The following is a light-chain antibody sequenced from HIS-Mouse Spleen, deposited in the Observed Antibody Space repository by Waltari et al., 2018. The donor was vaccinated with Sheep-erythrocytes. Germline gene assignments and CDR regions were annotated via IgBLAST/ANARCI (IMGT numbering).Light chain of an antibody. CDR2: AAS. J-gene: IGKJ1*01. Sequence: DIQMTPSTSSLSASVGDRVTTTCRASQSISSYLNWYQQKPGKAPKLLIYAASSLQSGVPSRFSGSGSGTDFTLTISSLQPEDFATYYCQQSYSTPPKTFGQGTKVEIK. V-gene: IGKV1-39*01. CDR3: QQSYSTPPKT. CDR1: QSISSY.